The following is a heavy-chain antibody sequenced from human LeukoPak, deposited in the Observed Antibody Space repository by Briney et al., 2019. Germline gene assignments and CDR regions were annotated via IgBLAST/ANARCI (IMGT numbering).Heavy chain of an antibody. CDR3: ARDQEGFDY. CDR1: GYTFTSYG. Sequence: ASVTVSCKASGYTFTSYGISWVRQAPGQGLEWMGMIYPRDGSTSYAQKFQGRVTVTRDTSTSTVHMELSGLRSEDTAVYYCARDQEGFDYWGQGTLVTVSS. J-gene: IGHJ4*02. V-gene: IGHV1-46*01. CDR2: IYPRDGST.